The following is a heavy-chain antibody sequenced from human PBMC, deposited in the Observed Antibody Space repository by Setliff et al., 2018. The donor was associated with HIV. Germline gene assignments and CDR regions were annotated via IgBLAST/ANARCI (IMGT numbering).Heavy chain of an antibody. CDR1: GGSFSGYY. V-gene: IGHV4-34*01. Sequence: PSETLSLTCAVYGGSFSGYYWSWIRQPPGKGLEWIGYITYSGSTNYNPSLKSRVTISVDTSNNQFSLRLTSVTAADSAVYYCARTREYRFGFGLGQFDPWGQGTLVTVSS. J-gene: IGHJ5*01. D-gene: IGHD3-16*01. CDR3: ARTREYRFGFGLGQFDP. CDR2: ITYSGST.